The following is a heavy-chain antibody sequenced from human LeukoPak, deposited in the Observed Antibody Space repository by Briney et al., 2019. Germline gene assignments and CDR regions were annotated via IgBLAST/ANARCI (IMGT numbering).Heavy chain of an antibody. D-gene: IGHD3-22*01. CDR2: IWYDGSNK. CDR1: GFTFSSYG. Sequence: GGSLRLSCAASGFTFSSYGMHWVRQAPGKGLEWVAVIWYDGSNKYYADSVKGRFTISRDNAKNSLYLQMNSLRVEDSAVYYCARGAFYYDSSGYYGGFWGQGTLVTVSS. V-gene: IGHV3-33*01. CDR3: ARGAFYYDSSGYYGGF. J-gene: IGHJ4*02.